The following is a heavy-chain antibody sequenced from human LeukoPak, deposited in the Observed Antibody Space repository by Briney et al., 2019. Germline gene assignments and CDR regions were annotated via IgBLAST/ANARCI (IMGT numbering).Heavy chain of an antibody. J-gene: IGHJ5*02. D-gene: IGHD1-7*01. V-gene: IGHV1-69*05. CDR3: ARAHGITGTTGWFDP. Sequence: GASVKVSCKASGGTFSSYAISWVRQAPGQGLEWMGGIIPIFGTANYAQKFQGRVTITTDESTSTAYMELSSLRSEDTAVYYCARAHGITGTTGWFDPWGQGTLVTVSS. CDR1: GGTFSSYA. CDR2: IIPIFGTA.